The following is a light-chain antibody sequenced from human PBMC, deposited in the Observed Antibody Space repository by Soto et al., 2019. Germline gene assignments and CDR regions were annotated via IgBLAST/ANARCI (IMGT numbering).Light chain of an antibody. V-gene: IGKV1-5*01. CDR2: DAS. J-gene: IGKJ2*01. CDR3: QHYNVYYMYT. Sequence: DIQMTQSPSTLSASIGDRVTITCRASQSITTFLAWYQQKPGKAPQILIYDASKLEPGVPSRFSGSGSGTEFTLTISSLQPDDYATYSCQHYNVYYMYTFGQGTKVDIK. CDR1: QSITTF.